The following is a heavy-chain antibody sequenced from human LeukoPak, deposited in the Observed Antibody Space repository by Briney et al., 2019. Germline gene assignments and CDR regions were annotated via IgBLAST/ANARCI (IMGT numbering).Heavy chain of an antibody. CDR3: ARHGDYGEYKAFDI. CDR1: GGSISSYY. Sequence: SETLSLTCTVSGGSISSYYWSWIRQPAGKGLEWIGRIYSTGTTNYNSSLKSPVTISVDTSKNQFSLTLSSVTAADTAVYYCARHGDYGEYKAFDIWGQGTMVTVSS. J-gene: IGHJ3*02. D-gene: IGHD4-17*01. CDR2: IYSTGTT. V-gene: IGHV4-4*07.